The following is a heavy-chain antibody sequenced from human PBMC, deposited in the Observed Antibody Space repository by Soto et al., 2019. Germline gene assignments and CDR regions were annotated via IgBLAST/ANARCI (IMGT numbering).Heavy chain of an antibody. V-gene: IGHV4-34*01. J-gene: IGHJ4*02. CDR1: GGSFSGYY. Sequence: QVQLQRWGAGLLRPSETLSLTCAVYGGSFSGYYWNWVRQPPGKGLEWIGEISQSGSTDYNESLKSRLTISVDKSKNQSSLKLKSVTAAATAVYFCARGDSGSYFDYWGQGNLVTVSS. CDR2: ISQSGST. CDR3: ARGDSGSYFDY. D-gene: IGHD1-26*01.